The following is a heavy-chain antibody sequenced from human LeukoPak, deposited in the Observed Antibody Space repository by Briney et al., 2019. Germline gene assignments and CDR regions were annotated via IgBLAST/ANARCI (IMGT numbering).Heavy chain of an antibody. V-gene: IGHV3-20*04. CDR1: GFTFDDYG. CDR2: INWNGGST. J-gene: IGHJ4*02. Sequence: GGSLRLSCAASGFTFDDYGMSWVRQAPGNGLEWVSGINWNGGSTGYAASVKGRFTISRDNAKNSLYLQMNSLRAEDTALYYCARVSSSGYYYFDYWGQGTLVTVSS. CDR3: ARVSSSGYYYFDY. D-gene: IGHD3-22*01.